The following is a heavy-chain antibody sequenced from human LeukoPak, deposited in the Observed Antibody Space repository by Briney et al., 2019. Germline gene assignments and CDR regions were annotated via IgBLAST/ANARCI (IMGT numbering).Heavy chain of an antibody. CDR2: IYHSGST. Sequence: SQTLSLTCAVSGGSISSGGSSWSWIRQPPEKGLEWIGYIYHSGSTYYNPSLKSRVTISLDRSRNQFSLKLSSVTAADTAVYYCARTYYDILTGYYFDPWGQGTLVTVSS. V-gene: IGHV4-30-2*01. J-gene: IGHJ5*02. CDR3: ARTYYDILTGYYFDP. D-gene: IGHD3-9*01. CDR1: GGSISSGGSS.